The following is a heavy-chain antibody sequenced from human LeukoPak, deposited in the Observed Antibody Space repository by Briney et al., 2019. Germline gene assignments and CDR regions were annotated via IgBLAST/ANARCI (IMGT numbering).Heavy chain of an antibody. D-gene: IGHD2-2*01. Sequence: GGSLRLSCAASGFTVSSNYMSWVRQAPGKGLEWVSVIYSGGSTYYADSVKGRFTISRDNSKNTLYLQMNSLRAEDTAVYYCARDGGCSSTSCYPLEYWGQGTLVTVSS. V-gene: IGHV3-66*01. CDR2: IYSGGST. CDR3: ARDGGCSSTSCYPLEY. CDR1: GFTVSSNY. J-gene: IGHJ4*02.